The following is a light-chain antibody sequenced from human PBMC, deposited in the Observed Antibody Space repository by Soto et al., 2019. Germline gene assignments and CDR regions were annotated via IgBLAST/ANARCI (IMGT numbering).Light chain of an antibody. CDR2: GAS. Sequence: DIQLTQSPSFLSAFIGDGVTITCRASQGINTFLVWYQQLPGRAPKLLIFGASTLQTGVPSRFSGSGSGTDFTLTISSLQPEDFATYYCQQVNSYPLTFGGGTKVEI. V-gene: IGKV1-9*01. CDR3: QQVNSYPLT. J-gene: IGKJ4*01. CDR1: QGINTF.